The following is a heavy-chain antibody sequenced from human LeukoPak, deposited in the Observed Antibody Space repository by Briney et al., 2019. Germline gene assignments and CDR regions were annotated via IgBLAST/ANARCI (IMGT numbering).Heavy chain of an antibody. V-gene: IGHV4-38-2*02. Sequence: SETLSLTCTVSGYSISSGYYWGWIRQPPGKGLEWIGSIYYSGSTYYNPSLKSRVTISVDTSKNQFSLKLSSVTAADTAVYYCARHVYSSSWYVGSRPSHNDPNWFDPWGQGTLVTVSS. CDR1: GYSISSGYY. D-gene: IGHD6-13*01. J-gene: IGHJ5*02. CDR3: ARHVYSSSWYVGSRPSHNDPNWFDP. CDR2: IYYSGST.